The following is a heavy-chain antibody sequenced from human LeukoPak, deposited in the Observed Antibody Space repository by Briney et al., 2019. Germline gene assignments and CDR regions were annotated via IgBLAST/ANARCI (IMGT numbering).Heavy chain of an antibody. V-gene: IGHV4-59*01. CDR3: ARVKGSGYYYVFDY. D-gene: IGHD3-22*01. CDR2: IHYSGST. Sequence: SETLSLTCTVSGGSISSNYWSWIRQSPGKGLEWIGHIHYSGSTSYNPSLKSRVTISVDTSKNQFSLKLSSVTAADTAVYYCARVKGSGYYYVFDYWGQGTLVTVSS. J-gene: IGHJ4*02. CDR1: GGSISSNY.